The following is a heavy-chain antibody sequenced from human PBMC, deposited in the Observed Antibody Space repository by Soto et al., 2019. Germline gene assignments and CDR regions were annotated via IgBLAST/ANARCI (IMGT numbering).Heavy chain of an antibody. Sequence: QVQLVESWGGGVQPGRSLRLSCAASRFTFSSYTMHWLRQAPGKGLEWVAFISYDGTTEYYADSVKGRFTVSRDNSKNTLYLQMNSLRPEDTAVYYCARDTRLYPFDYWGQGTLFTLSS. CDR1: RFTFSSYT. CDR3: ARDTRLYPFDY. V-gene: IGHV3-30-3*01. CDR2: ISYDGTTE. J-gene: IGHJ4*02.